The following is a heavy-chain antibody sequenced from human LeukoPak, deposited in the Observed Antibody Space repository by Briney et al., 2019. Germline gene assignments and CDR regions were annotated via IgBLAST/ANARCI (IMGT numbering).Heavy chain of an antibody. J-gene: IGHJ3*02. CDR1: GGSISSSNW. Sequence: SGTLSLTCAVSGGSISSSNWWSWVRQPPGKGLEWIGEIYHSGSTNYNPSLKSRVTISVDKSKNQFSPKLSSVTAADAAVYYCAREKEGSRALDIWGQGTMVTVSS. CDR2: IYHSGST. V-gene: IGHV4-4*02. CDR3: AREKEGSRALDI. D-gene: IGHD5/OR15-5a*01.